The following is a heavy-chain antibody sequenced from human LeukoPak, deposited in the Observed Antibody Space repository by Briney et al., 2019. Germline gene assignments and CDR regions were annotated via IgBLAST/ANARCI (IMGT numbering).Heavy chain of an antibody. V-gene: IGHV4-59*08. D-gene: IGHD3-3*01. CDR3: ARLLGVYDFWSGTADY. J-gene: IGHJ4*02. CDR1: GASISNYY. CDR2: IYYSGST. Sequence: SETLSLTCTVSGASISNYYWSWIRQPPGKGLEWIGYIYYSGSTNYNPSLKSRVTISLDTSKTQFSLKPSSVTAADTAVYYCARLLGVYDFWSGTADYWGQGTLVTVSS.